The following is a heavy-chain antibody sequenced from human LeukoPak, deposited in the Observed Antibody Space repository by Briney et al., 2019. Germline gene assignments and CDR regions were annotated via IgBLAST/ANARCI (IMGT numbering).Heavy chain of an antibody. CDR1: GGSFSGYY. J-gene: IGHJ4*02. V-gene: IGHV4-59*01. CDR3: ARVTRSISAGFDY. Sequence: SETLSLTCAVYGGSFSGYYWSWIRQPPGKGLEWIGYIYYSGSTNYNPSLKSRVTISVDTSKNQFSLKLSSVTAADTAVYYCARVTRSISAGFDYWGQGTLVTVSS. D-gene: IGHD4-23*01. CDR2: IYYSGST.